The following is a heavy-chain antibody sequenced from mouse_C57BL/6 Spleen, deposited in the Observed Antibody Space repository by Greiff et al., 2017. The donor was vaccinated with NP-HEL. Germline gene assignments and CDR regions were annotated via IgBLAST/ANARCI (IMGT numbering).Heavy chain of an antibody. CDR2: IDPNSGGT. CDR3: ARSDSYYVDYAIDY. J-gene: IGHJ4*01. Sequence: QVQLQQPGAELVKPGASVKLSCKASGYTFTSYWMHWVKQRPGRGLEWIGRIDPNSGGTKYNEKFKSKDTLTVDQPSSSAYMQLSSLTSEDSAVYYCARSDSYYVDYAIDYRGQGTSVPVSS. D-gene: IGHD2-12*01. V-gene: IGHV1-72*01. CDR1: GYTFTSYW.